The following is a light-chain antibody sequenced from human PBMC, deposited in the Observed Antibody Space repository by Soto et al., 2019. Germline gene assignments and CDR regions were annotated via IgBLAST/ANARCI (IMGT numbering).Light chain of an antibody. J-gene: IGLJ2*01. CDR3: TSYATTTTVL. CDR1: SSDVGGYNY. CDR2: GVN. V-gene: IGLV2-14*01. Sequence: QSALTQPASVSGSPGQSITISCTGTSSDVGGYNYVSWYQQHPGKAPKLIIFGVNNRPSGVSNRFSGSKSGNTASLTISGLQAEDEADYYCTSYATTTTVLFGGGTKLTVL.